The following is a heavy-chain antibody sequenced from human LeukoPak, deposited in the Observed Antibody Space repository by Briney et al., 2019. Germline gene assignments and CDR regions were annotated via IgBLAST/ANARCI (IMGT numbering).Heavy chain of an antibody. J-gene: IGHJ4*02. CDR1: GFTFSRFW. V-gene: IGHV3-7*04. CDR3: ARDGTYTDYDPDFDI. CDR2: IKQDGSEK. D-gene: IGHD5-12*01. Sequence: GGSLRLSCAASGFTFSRFWMSWVRQAPGKGLEWVANIKQDGSEKYYVDSVKGRFTISRDNAKNSLYLQMNSLRAEDTAVFYSARDGTYTDYDPDFDIWGQGTLVTVSS.